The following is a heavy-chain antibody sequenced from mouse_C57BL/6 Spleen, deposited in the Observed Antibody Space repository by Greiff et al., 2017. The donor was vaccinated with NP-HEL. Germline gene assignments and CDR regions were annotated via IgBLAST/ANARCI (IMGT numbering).Heavy chain of an antibody. CDR1: GFSLTSYG. J-gene: IGHJ3*01. CDR2: IWSGGST. Sequence: VQLQQSGPGLVQPSQSLSITCTVSGFSLTSYGVHWVRQSPGKGLEWLGVIWSGGSTDYNAAFISRLSISKDNSKSQVFFKMNRLQAEDTAIYYCARDHYYGSSYGGFAYWGQGTLVTVSA. D-gene: IGHD1-1*01. CDR3: ARDHYYGSSYGGFAY. V-gene: IGHV2-2*01.